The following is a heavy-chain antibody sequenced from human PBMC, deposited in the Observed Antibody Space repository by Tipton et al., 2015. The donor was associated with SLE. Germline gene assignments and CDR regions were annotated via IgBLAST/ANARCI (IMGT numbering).Heavy chain of an antibody. D-gene: IGHD1-1*01. V-gene: IGHV4-39*01. J-gene: IGHJ4*02. CDR2: IYYGGST. Sequence: LRLSCTVSGGSISSSSYYWGWIRQPPGKGLEWIGGIYYGGSTSYNPSLNSRLTVSVDTSKNQFSLKLSSVAAADTAVYYCARSYTWKRYYFDYWGQGTLVTVSS. CDR3: ARSYTWKRYYFDY. CDR1: GGSISSSSYY.